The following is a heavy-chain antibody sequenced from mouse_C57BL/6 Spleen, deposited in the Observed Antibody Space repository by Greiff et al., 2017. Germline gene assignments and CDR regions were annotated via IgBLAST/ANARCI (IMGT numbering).Heavy chain of an antibody. CDR2: IYPGDGDT. D-gene: IGHD1-1*01. V-gene: IGHV1-82*01. J-gene: IGHJ2*01. Sequence: QVQLKQSGPELVKPGASVKISCKASGYAFSSSWMNWVKQRPGKGLEWIGRIYPGDGDTNYNGKFKGKATLTADTSSSTAYMQLSSLTSEDSAVYFCARAYYYGSSPYWGQGTTLTVSS. CDR1: GYAFSSSW. CDR3: ARAYYYGSSPY.